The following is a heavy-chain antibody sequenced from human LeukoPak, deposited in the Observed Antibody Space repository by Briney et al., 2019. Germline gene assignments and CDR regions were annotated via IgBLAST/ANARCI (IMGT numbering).Heavy chain of an antibody. CDR2: ISAYNGNT. D-gene: IGHD7-27*01. CDR1: GYSFTSYA. J-gene: IGHJ4*02. CDR3: ARDRSNLGYFDY. V-gene: IGHV1-18*01. Sequence: ASVKVSCKASGYSFTSYAINWVRQAPGQRLEWMGWISAYNGNTNYAQKLQGRVTMTTDTSTSTAYMELRSLRSDDTAVYYCARDRSNLGYFDYWGQGTLVTVSS.